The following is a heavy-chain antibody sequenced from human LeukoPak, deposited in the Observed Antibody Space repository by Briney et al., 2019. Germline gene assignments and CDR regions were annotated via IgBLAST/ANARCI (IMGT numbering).Heavy chain of an antibody. CDR3: ARIGPPGPGWEYYYDSSGSDY. CDR1: GGSISSSSYY. Sequence: PSETLSLTCTVSGGSISSSSYYWGWIRQPPGQGLEWIGSIYYSGSTNYNPSLKSRVTISVDTSKNQFSLKLSSVTAADTAVYYCARIGPPGPGWEYYYDSSGSDYWGQGTLVTVSS. D-gene: IGHD3-22*01. J-gene: IGHJ4*02. V-gene: IGHV4-39*07. CDR2: IYYSGST.